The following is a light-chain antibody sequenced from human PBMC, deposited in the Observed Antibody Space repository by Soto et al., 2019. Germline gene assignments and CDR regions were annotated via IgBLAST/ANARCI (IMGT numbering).Light chain of an antibody. CDR3: QQSYSTPRT. CDR1: QSISSY. Sequence: DIDMTQSPSSLGASVGARVTITCRASQSISSYLNCYQQKPGKAPKLLIYAAASLQSGVPARFSGSASGTDFTLTISSLQPEDFATYYCQQSYSTPRTVGQGTNVDI. V-gene: IGKV1-39*01. J-gene: IGKJ1*01. CDR2: AAA.